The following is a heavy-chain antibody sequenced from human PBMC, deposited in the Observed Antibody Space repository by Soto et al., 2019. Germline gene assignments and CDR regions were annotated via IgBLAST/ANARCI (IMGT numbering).Heavy chain of an antibody. CDR1: GFTFSSYA. J-gene: IGHJ6*02. V-gene: IGHV3-30-3*01. CDR2: ISYDGSNK. D-gene: IGHD6-19*01. CDR3: ARDGSPGLVLEDYYYGMDV. Sequence: PGGSLRLSCAASGFTFSSYAMHWVRQAPGKGLEWEAVISYDGSNKYYADSVKGRFTISRDNSKNTLYLQMNSLRAEDTAVYYCARDGSPGLVLEDYYYGMDVWGQGTTVTVSS.